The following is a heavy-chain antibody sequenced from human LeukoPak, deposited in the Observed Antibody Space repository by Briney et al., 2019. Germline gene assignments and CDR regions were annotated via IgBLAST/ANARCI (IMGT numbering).Heavy chain of an antibody. V-gene: IGHV3-23*01. CDR3: AKDRPNGFDY. Sequence: PGGSLGLSGTASGFTLRTYAMSWVRQAPGKGLVWISAADGTGAATYYADSVRGRFTVSRDNSKNTLYLQMNSLREDDTTVYYCAKDRPNGFDYWGLGTRVTVSS. J-gene: IGHJ4*02. CDR2: ADGTGAAT. CDR1: GFTLRTYA. D-gene: IGHD6-6*01.